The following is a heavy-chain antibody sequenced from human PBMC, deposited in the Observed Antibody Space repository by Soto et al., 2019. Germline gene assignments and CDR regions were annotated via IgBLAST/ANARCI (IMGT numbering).Heavy chain of an antibody. CDR1: GYRFTSNW. Sequence: GESLKISCKASGYRFTSNWIGWVRQMPGKGLEWMGIIYPADSDTRYSPSFQGQVTISADKSISTAYLQWSSLEASDTAMYFCARQGGFYYDSRGHISLTTSFAYWGQGTNVTVSS. CDR2: IYPADSDT. D-gene: IGHD3-22*01. V-gene: IGHV5-51*01. CDR3: ARQGGFYYDSRGHISLTTSFAY. J-gene: IGHJ4*02.